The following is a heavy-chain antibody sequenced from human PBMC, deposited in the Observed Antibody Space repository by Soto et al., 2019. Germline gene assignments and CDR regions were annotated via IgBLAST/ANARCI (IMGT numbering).Heavy chain of an antibody. D-gene: IGHD1-1*01. CDR2: ISAHNGNT. CDR3: ARGRYGDY. J-gene: IGHJ4*02. V-gene: IGHV1-18*01. CDR1: GYIFTTYG. Sequence: QVHLVQSGAEVKKPGASVKVSCKGSGYIFTTYGITWVRQAPGQGLEWMGWISAHNGNTNYAQTLQGRVTVTRDTSTSPAYMELRNLRSDDTAVYYCARGRYGDYWGQGALVTVSS.